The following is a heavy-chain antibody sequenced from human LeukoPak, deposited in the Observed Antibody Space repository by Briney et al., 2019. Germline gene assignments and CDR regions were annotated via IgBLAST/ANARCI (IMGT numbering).Heavy chain of an antibody. CDR2: INWNGGST. Sequence: GGSLRLSCTASGFTFEDYGMSRVRQVPGKGLEWVSGINWNGGSTGYADSVKGRFTISRDNAKKSLHLLMNSLRAEDTALYYCARVGASSGYYFDYWGQGTLVTVSS. CDR3: ARVGASSGYYFDY. D-gene: IGHD3-22*01. J-gene: IGHJ4*02. CDR1: GFTFEDYG. V-gene: IGHV3-20*04.